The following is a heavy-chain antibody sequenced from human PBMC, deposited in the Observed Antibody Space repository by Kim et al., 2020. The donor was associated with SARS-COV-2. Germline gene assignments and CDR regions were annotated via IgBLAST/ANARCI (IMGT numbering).Heavy chain of an antibody. J-gene: IGHJ1*01. CDR3: AGIIAAAGKRYFQH. D-gene: IGHD6-13*01. CDR1: GGSVSSGSYY. V-gene: IGHV4-61*01. Sequence: SETLSLTCTVSGGSVSSGSYYWSWIRQPPGKGLEWIGYIYYSGSTNYNPSLKSRVTISVDTSKNQFSLKLSSVTAADTAVYYCAGIIAAAGKRYFQHWGQGTLVTVSS. CDR2: IYYSGST.